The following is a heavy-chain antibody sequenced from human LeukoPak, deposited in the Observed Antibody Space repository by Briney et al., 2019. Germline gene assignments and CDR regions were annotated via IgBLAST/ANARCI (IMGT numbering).Heavy chain of an antibody. D-gene: IGHD6-13*01. Sequence: GGSLRLSCAASGFTFSSYAMSWVRRAPGKGLEWVSAISGSGGSTYYADSVKGRFTISRDNSRNTLYLQMNSLRAEDTAVYYCARDIIAAAGTLFDYWGQGTLVTVSS. CDR2: ISGSGGST. CDR1: GFTFSSYA. J-gene: IGHJ4*02. V-gene: IGHV3-23*01. CDR3: ARDIIAAAGTLFDY.